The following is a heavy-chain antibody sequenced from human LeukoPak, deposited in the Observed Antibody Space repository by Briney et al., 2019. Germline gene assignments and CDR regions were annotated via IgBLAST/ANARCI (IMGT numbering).Heavy chain of an antibody. V-gene: IGHV4-59*01. CDR1: GGSISSYY. Sequence: SETLSLTCTVSGGSISSYYWSWIRQPPGKGLEWIGYIYYSGSTNYNPSLKSRVTISVDTSKNQFSLKLSSVTAADTAVYYCARGGLLGDAFDLWGQGTMVTVSS. CDR3: ARGGLLGDAFDL. CDR2: IYYSGST. D-gene: IGHD2-15*01. J-gene: IGHJ3*01.